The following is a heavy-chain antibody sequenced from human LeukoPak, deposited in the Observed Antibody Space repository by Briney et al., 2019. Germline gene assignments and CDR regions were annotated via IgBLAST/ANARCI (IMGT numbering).Heavy chain of an antibody. D-gene: IGHD3-10*01. CDR2: INTSGNS. J-gene: IGHJ4*02. Sequence: PSETLSLTCTVSGGSISSYYWSWIRQPAGKGLEWIGRINTSGNSNYNPSLRSRATMSVDTSKNQFSLSLTSVTAADTAVFYCARLSGGSFRLYIDHWGQGTLITVSS. CDR1: GGSISSYY. V-gene: IGHV4-4*07. CDR3: ARLSGGSFRLYIDH.